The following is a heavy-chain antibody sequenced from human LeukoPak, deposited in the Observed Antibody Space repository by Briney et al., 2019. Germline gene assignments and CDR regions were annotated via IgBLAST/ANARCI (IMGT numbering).Heavy chain of an antibody. CDR3: ARWTDWSFDL. J-gene: IGHJ2*01. V-gene: IGHV3-7*01. Sequence: GGSLRLSCAASGISFSNYWMTWIRQAPEKELQWVANIKEDGSDKNYADSVKGRFTISRDNAKNLLYLQMNSLRAEDTAVYYCARWTDWSFDLWGRGTLVTVSS. CDR2: IKEDGSDK. D-gene: IGHD3/OR15-3a*01. CDR1: GISFSNYW.